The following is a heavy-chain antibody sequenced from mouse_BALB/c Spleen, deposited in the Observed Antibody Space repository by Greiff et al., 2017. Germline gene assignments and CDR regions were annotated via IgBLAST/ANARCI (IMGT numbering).Heavy chain of an antibody. J-gene: IGHJ4*01. D-gene: IGHD2-10*01. CDR1: GYTFTSYY. CDR2: INPSNGGT. Sequence: VKLQESGAELVKPGASVKLSCKASGYTFTSYYMYWVKQRPGQGLEWIGEINPSNGGTNFNEKFKSKATLTVDKSSSTAYMQLSSLTSEDSAVYYCTRGGLPMDYWGQGTSVTVSS. V-gene: IGHV1S81*02. CDR3: TRGGLPMDY.